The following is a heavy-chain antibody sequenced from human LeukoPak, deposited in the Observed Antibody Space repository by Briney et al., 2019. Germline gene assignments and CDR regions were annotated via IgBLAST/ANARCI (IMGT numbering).Heavy chain of an antibody. CDR1: GGSISSSSYY. J-gene: IGHJ5*02. V-gene: IGHV4-39*07. Sequence: SETLSLTCTVSGGSISSSSYYWGWIRQPPGKGLEWIGEINHSGSTNYNPSLKSRVTISVDTSKNQFSLKLSSVTAADTAVYYCASSTGGSPPHWFDPWGQGTLVTVSS. CDR2: INHSGST. CDR3: ASSTGGSPPHWFDP. D-gene: IGHD1-26*01.